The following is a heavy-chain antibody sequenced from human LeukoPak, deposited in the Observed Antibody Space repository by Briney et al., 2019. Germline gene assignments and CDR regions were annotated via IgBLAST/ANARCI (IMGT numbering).Heavy chain of an antibody. CDR3: ATADVAVAGTPDY. D-gene: IGHD6-19*01. V-gene: IGHV1-2*02. CDR2: INPNSGGT. CDR1: GYTFTGYY. J-gene: IGHJ4*02. Sequence: VASVKVSCKASGYTFTGYYMHWVRQAPGQGLEWMGWINPNSGGTNYAQKFQGRVTMTRDTSISTAYMELSRLRSEDTAVYYCATADVAVAGTPDYWGQGTLVTVSS.